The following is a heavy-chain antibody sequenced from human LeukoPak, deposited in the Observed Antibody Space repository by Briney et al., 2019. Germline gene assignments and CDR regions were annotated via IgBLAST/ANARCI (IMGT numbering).Heavy chain of an antibody. CDR2: INHSGST. Sequence: PSETLSLTCAVSGGSISSNSYYWGWIRQPPGKGLEWIGEINHSGSTNYNPSLKSRVTISVDTSKNQFSLKLSSVTAADTAVYYCARTETVPFDPWGQGTLVTVSS. V-gene: IGHV4-39*07. CDR1: GGSISSNSYY. CDR3: ARTETVPFDP. D-gene: IGHD3-10*01. J-gene: IGHJ5*02.